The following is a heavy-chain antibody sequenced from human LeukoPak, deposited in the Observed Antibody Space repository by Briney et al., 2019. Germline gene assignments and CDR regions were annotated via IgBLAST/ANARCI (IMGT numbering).Heavy chain of an antibody. J-gene: IGHJ3*02. CDR2: IIPILGIA. Sequence: ASVKVSCKASGGTFSSYAISWVRQAPGQGLEWMGRIIPILGIANYAQKFQGRVTITADKSTSTAYMELSSLRSEDTAVYYCATNLQMATMSDDAFDIWGQGTMVTVSS. D-gene: IGHD5-24*01. CDR1: GGTFSSYA. CDR3: ATNLQMATMSDDAFDI. V-gene: IGHV1-69*04.